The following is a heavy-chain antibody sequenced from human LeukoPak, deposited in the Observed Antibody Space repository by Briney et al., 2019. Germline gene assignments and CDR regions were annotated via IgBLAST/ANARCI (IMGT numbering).Heavy chain of an antibody. CDR3: AKGLDGIRFDY. D-gene: IGHD3-16*01. CDR2: ISGSGGST. V-gene: IGHV3-23*01. Sequence: GGSLRLSCSASGFTFSSYAMNWVRQAPGKGLEWVSAISGSGGSTHYADSVKGRFTISRDNSKNTLYLQMNSLRAEDTAVYYCAKGLDGIRFDYWGQGTLVTVSS. J-gene: IGHJ4*02. CDR1: GFTFSSYA.